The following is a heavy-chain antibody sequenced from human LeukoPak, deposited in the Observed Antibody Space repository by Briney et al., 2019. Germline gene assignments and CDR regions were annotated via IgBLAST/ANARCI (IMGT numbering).Heavy chain of an antibody. V-gene: IGHV3-21*01. CDR2: ISSSSSYI. Sequence: GGSLRLSCAASGFTFSSYSMNWVRQAPGKGLEWVSSISSSSSYIYYADSVKGRFAISRDNAKNSLYLQMNSLRAEDTAVYYCARDISPFFDLWGRGTLVTVSS. J-gene: IGHJ2*01. CDR1: GFTFSSYS. CDR3: ARDISPFFDL. D-gene: IGHD1-14*01.